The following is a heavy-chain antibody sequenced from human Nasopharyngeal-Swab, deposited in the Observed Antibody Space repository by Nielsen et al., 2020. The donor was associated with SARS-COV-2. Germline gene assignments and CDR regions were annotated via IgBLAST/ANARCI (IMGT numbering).Heavy chain of an antibody. J-gene: IGHJ3*01. CDR3: ARRWHCTNTTCHFGFDV. D-gene: IGHD2-8*01. Sequence: VRQMPGKGLEWMGHIYPDDSDTTYSPSLQGHVTISVDKSINTAYVQWSSLQASDTAMYYCARRWHCTNTTCHFGFDVWGQGTMVTVSS. CDR2: IYPDDSDT. V-gene: IGHV5-51*01.